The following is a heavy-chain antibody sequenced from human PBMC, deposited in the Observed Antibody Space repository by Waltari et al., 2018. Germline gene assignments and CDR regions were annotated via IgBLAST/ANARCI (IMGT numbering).Heavy chain of an antibody. CDR3: ARRWATYCSGGSCYLDAFDI. J-gene: IGHJ3*02. Sequence: QVQLVQSGAEVKKPGSSVKVSCKASGGTFSNSAISWVRQAPGQGLEWMGGIIPDFGKGNYAQKCQGRVTITADESTSTAYMELSSRRSEDTAVYYWARRWATYCSGGSCYLDAFDIWGQGTMVNVSS. CDR2: IIPDFGKG. D-gene: IGHD2-15*01. V-gene: IGHV1-69*01. CDR1: GGTFSNSA.